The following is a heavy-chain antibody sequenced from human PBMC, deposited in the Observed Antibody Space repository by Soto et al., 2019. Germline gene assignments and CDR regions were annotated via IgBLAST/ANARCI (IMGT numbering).Heavy chain of an antibody. V-gene: IGHV2-26*01. Sequence: QVTLKESGPVLVKPTETLTLTCTVSGFSLSNARMGVSWIRQPPGKALEWLAHIFSNDEKSYSTSLKSRLTIAKDTSKSQVVLTMTNMDPVDTATYYCARMTGAVTTVTLNNAFDIWGQGTMVTVSS. J-gene: IGHJ3*02. D-gene: IGHD4-17*01. CDR2: IFSNDEK. CDR1: GFSLSNARMG. CDR3: ARMTGAVTTVTLNNAFDI.